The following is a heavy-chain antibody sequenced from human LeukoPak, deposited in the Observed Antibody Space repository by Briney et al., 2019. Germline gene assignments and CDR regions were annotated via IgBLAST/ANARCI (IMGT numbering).Heavy chain of an antibody. CDR1: GFTFDDYG. J-gene: IGHJ5*02. V-gene: IGHV3-20*04. Sequence: SGGSLRLSCAASGFTFDDYGMSWVRQAPGKGLEWVSGINWNGGSTGYADSVKGRFTISRDNAKNSLYLQMNSLRAEDTAVYYCARDDVDIVATGANWFDPWGQGTLVTVSS. D-gene: IGHD5-12*01. CDR3: ARDDVDIVATGANWFDP. CDR2: INWNGGST.